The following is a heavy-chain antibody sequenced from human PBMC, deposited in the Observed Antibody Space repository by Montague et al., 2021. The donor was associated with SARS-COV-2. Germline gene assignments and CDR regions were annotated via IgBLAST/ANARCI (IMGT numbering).Heavy chain of an antibody. D-gene: IGHD3-3*01. CDR2: IWYDGSNK. CDR1: GFTFSSYG. Sequence: SLRLSCAASGFTFSSYGMHWVRQAPGKGLEWVAVIWYDGSNKYYADSVKGRFTISRDNSKNTLYLQMNSLRAEDTAVYYCARGLKTSDFWSGTVEWLGDYHYYGMDVWGQGTTVTVPS. V-gene: IGHV3-33*01. CDR3: ARGLKTSDFWSGTVEWLGDYHYYGMDV. J-gene: IGHJ6*02.